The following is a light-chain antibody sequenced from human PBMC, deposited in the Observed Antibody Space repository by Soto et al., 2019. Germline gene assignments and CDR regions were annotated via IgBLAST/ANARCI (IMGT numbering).Light chain of an antibody. CDR3: QQYNTYPFT. Sequence: DIQLTQSPSSLSASVGDRVSITCRASQGVGTYLAWFQQKPGKAPKSLIYATSSLHNGVPLKFSGSVSGTDFTLTITGLQPEDSATYYCQQYNTYPFTFGQGTKLEIK. J-gene: IGKJ2*01. CDR2: ATS. V-gene: IGKV1-16*02. CDR1: QGVGTY.